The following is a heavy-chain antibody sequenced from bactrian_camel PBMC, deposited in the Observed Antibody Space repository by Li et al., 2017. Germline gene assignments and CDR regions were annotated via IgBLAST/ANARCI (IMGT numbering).Heavy chain of an antibody. J-gene: IGHJ4*01. CDR1: GYTDDGHC. Sequence: HVQLVESGGGSVRAGTSLTLTCVTSGYTDDGHCMGWFRQVPGKQREKVALIGSDRATHYSQSVKGRFTISKDNAGNWLDLRMESLEPGDTARYYCAADRRRHGPPSLRPGDYSVWGQGTQVTVS. CDR3: AADRRRHGPPSLRPGDYSV. V-gene: IGHV3S53*01. D-gene: IGHD2*01. CDR2: IGSDRAT.